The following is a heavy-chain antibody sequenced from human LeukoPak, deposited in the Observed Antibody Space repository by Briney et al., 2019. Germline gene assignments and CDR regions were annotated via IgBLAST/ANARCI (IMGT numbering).Heavy chain of an antibody. CDR3: AREDPDSSGYYYVAY. CDR2: IYYSGST. J-gene: IGHJ4*02. Sequence: SETLSLTCTVSGGSISSGDYYWSWIRQPPGKGLEWIGYIYYSGSTYYNPSLKSRVTISVDTSKNQFSLKLSSVTAADTAVYYCAREDPDSSGYYYVAYWGQGTLVTVSS. CDR1: GGSISSGDYY. D-gene: IGHD3-22*01. V-gene: IGHV4-30-4*01.